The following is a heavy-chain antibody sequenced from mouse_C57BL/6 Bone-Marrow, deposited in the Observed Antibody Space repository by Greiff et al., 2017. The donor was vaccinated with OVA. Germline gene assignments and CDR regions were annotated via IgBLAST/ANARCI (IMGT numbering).Heavy chain of an antibody. CDR1: GYSITSGYY. V-gene: IGHV3-6*01. J-gene: IGHJ1*03. CDR2: ISYDGSN. D-gene: IGHD1-1*01. Sequence: ESGPGLVKPSQSLSLTCSVTGYSITSGYYWNWIRQFPGNKLEWMGYISYDGSNNCNPSLKNRISITRDTSKNQFFLKLNSVTTEDTATYYCARDPVITTVVATRYFDVWGTGTTVTVSS. CDR3: ARDPVITTVVATRYFDV.